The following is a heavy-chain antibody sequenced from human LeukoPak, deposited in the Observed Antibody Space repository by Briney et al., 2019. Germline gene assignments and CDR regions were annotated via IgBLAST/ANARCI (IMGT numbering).Heavy chain of an antibody. CDR1: GYSISSGYY. CDR2: IYHSGST. J-gene: IGHJ3*02. CDR3: ARVYSSGWYRGAFDI. V-gene: IGHV4-38-2*02. D-gene: IGHD6-19*01. Sequence: SETLSFTCTVSGYSISSGYYWGWVRQPPGKGLEWIGSIYHSGSTYYTPSLKSRVTISVDTSKNQFSLKLSSVTAADTAVYYCARVYSSGWYRGAFDIWGQGTMVTVSS.